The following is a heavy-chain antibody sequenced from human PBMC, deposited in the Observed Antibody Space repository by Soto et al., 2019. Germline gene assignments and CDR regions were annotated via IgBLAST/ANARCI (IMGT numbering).Heavy chain of an antibody. CDR2: ISYDGSNK. Sequence: QVQLVESGGGVVQPGRSLRLSCAASGFTFSSYGMHWVRQAPGKGLEWVAVISYDGSNKYYADSVKGRFTISRDNSKITLYLQMNSLRAEDTAVYYCAKLADGVAVAGSPRDYWGQGTLVTVSS. V-gene: IGHV3-30*18. CDR1: GFTFSSYG. D-gene: IGHD6-19*01. J-gene: IGHJ4*02. CDR3: AKLADGVAVAGSPRDY.